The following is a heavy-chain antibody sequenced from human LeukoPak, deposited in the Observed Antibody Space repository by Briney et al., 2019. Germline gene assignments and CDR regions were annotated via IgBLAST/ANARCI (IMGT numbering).Heavy chain of an antibody. Sequence: ASVKVSCKASGYTFTTYGISWVRQAPGQGLEWMGWINTYNGNTNYAQKIRGRVTITTDTSTSTAYMELRSLRSDDTAVYYCARDWDTSGYYSTYWGQGTLVTVSS. CDR3: ARDWDTSGYYSTY. J-gene: IGHJ4*02. D-gene: IGHD3-22*01. CDR1: GYTFTTYG. V-gene: IGHV1-18*01. CDR2: INTYNGNT.